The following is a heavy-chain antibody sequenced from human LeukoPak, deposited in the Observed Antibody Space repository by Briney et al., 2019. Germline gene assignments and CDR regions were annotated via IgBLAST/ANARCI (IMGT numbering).Heavy chain of an antibody. D-gene: IGHD6-13*01. CDR3: ARIRVSIAAAGTEAYYYYYGMDV. CDR2: IDWDDDK. Sequence: SGPALVKPTQTLTLTCTFSGFSLSTSGMCVSWIRQPPGKALEWLACIDWDDDKYYSTSLKTRLTISKDTSKNQVVLTMTNMDPVDTATYYCARIRVSIAAAGTEAYYYYYGMDVWGQGTTVTVSS. J-gene: IGHJ6*02. CDR1: GFSLSTSGMC. V-gene: IGHV2-70*11.